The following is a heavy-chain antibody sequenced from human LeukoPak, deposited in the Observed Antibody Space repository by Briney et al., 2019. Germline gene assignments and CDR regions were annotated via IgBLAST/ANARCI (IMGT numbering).Heavy chain of an antibody. V-gene: IGHV1-18*01. J-gene: IGHJ3*02. CDR3: ARNIKVPAAKGHAFDI. D-gene: IGHD2-2*01. CDR1: GYTFTSYG. Sequence: ASVKVSCKASGYTFTSYGISWVRQAPGQGLEWMGWISAYNGNTNYAQKLQGRVTMTTDTSTSTAYMELRSLRSDDTAVYYCARNIKVPAAKGHAFDIWGQGTMVTVSS. CDR2: ISAYNGNT.